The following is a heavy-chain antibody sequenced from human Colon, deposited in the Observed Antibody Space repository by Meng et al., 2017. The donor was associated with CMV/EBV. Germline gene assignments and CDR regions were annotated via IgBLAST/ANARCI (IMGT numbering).Heavy chain of an antibody. Sequence: SETLSLTCNVSTVSGGSINTFYWSWIRQPPGKGLEWIGAVYYTGSSIYNPSLKSRVTMSVDTSKNQLSLKLTSLSAADTAVYYCARDYGGWGSSSPPYYFDYWGQGTLVTVSS. CDR2: VYYTGSS. D-gene: IGHD6-6*01. CDR1: GGSINTFY. J-gene: IGHJ4*02. V-gene: IGHV4-59*01. CDR3: ARDYGGWGSSSPPYYFDY.